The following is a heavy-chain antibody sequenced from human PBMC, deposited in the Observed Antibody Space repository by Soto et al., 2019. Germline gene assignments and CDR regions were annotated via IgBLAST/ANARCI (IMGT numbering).Heavy chain of an antibody. J-gene: IGHJ4*02. CDR3: ARLRDGTMNYFDY. CDR1: GYSFTSYW. CDR2: IYPGDSET. D-gene: IGHD1-1*01. V-gene: IGHV5-51*01. Sequence: RGESLKISCKGSGYSFTSYWIGWVRQMPGKSLEWMGIIYPGDSETRYSPSFQGQVTISADKSIGTAYLQWSSLKASDTAMYYCARLRDGTMNYFDYWGQGTLVTVSS.